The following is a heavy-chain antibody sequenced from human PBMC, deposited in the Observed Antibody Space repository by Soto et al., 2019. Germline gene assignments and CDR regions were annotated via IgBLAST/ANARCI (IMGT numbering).Heavy chain of an antibody. CDR1: GFTFSSYG. Sequence: QEQLVESGGGVGQPGGSLRLSCAASGFTFSSYGMHWVRQAPGKGLEWVAVITYDGSEKYYADSVKGRFAISRDNSKNTLYLQMNSLRAEDTLVYYCAKDITHCSGGTCSGCDSWGQGTLVTVSS. CDR3: AKDITHCSGGTCSGCDS. J-gene: IGHJ4*02. V-gene: IGHV3-30*18. D-gene: IGHD2-15*01. CDR2: ITYDGSEK.